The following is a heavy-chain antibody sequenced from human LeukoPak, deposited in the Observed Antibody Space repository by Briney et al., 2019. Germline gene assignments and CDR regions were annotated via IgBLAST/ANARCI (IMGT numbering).Heavy chain of an antibody. CDR1: GFTFSSYA. CDR3: ARDLLYSYYYGMDV. V-gene: IGHV3-7*03. J-gene: IGHJ6*02. Sequence: GSLRLSRAASGFTFSSYAMSWVRQAPGKGLEWVANIKQDGSEKYYVDSVKGRFTISRDNAKNSLYLQMNSLRAEDTAVYYCARDLLYSYYYGMDVWGQGTTVTVSS. D-gene: IGHD3-16*01. CDR2: IKQDGSEK.